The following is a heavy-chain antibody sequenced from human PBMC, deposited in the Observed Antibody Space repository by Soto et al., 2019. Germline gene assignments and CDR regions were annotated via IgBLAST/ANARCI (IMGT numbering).Heavy chain of an antibody. CDR3: ARLPYCSSTSCYSGYLFYFDY. D-gene: IGHD2-2*01. CDR1: GGSISSSSYY. Sequence: PSETLSLTCTVSGGSISSSSYYWGWIRQPPGKGLEWIGSIYYSGSTYYNPSLKSRVTISVDTSKNQFSLKLSSVTAADTAVYYCARLPYCSSTSCYSGYLFYFDYWGQGTLVTVS. J-gene: IGHJ4*02. V-gene: IGHV4-39*01. CDR2: IYYSGST.